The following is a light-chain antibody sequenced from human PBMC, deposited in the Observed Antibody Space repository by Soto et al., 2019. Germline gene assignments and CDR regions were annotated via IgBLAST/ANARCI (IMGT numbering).Light chain of an antibody. CDR1: QVIRHD. CDR2: AAS. J-gene: IGKJ1*01. CDR3: LQNNSYPVT. V-gene: IGKV1-17*01. Sequence: DIQMTQSPSSLSASVGDRFTITCRASQVIRHDLGWYQQKPGKAPKRLIYAASSLQSGVPSRFSGSGSGTEFTLTISSLQPEDFATYYCLQNNSYPVTFGQGTKVDIK.